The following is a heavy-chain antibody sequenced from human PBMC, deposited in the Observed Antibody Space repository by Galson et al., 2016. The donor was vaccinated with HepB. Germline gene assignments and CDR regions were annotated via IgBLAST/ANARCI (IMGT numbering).Heavy chain of an antibody. CDR3: ARMGLVWFGELYAPGGMDV. J-gene: IGHJ4*02. CDR2: MNPNSGNT. Sequence: SVKVSCKASGYTFISYDINWVRQATGQGLEWMGWMNPNSGNTGYAQKFQGRVTMTMNTSITTAYMELSSLRSEDTAVYYCARMGLVWFGELYAPGGMDVWGQGTLVTVSS. V-gene: IGHV1-8*01. CDR1: GYTFISYD. D-gene: IGHD3-10*01.